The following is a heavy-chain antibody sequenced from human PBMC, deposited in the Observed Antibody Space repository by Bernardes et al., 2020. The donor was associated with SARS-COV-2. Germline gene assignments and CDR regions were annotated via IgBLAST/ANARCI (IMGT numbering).Heavy chain of an antibody. J-gene: IGHJ4*02. CDR3: ARHYCSGGSCCSEFVD. CDR2: ISDDGSNK. D-gene: IGHD2-15*01. Sequence: GGSLRLSCAASGFTFSSYGMHWVRQAPGKGLEWVAVISDDGSNKYYADSVKGGFTISRDNSKNTLYLQRTSLRAEDAAVYYCARHYCSGGSCCSEFVDWGQGTLVTVSS. CDR1: GFTFSSYG. V-gene: IGHV3-30*03.